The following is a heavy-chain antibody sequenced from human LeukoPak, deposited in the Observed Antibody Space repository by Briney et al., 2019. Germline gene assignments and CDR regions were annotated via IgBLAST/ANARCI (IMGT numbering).Heavy chain of an antibody. Sequence: GGSLRLSCAASGFTFSSYAMHWVRQAPGKGLEWVAVISYDGSNKYYADSVKGRFTISRDNSKNTLYLQMNSLRAEDTAVYYCARDLRLWFGEYYFDYRGQGTLVTVSS. CDR1: GFTFSSYA. D-gene: IGHD3-10*01. J-gene: IGHJ4*02. CDR3: ARDLRLWFGEYYFDY. V-gene: IGHV3-30-3*01. CDR2: ISYDGSNK.